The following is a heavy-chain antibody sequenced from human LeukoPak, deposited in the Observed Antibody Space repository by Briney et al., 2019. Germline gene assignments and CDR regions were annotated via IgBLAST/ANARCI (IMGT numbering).Heavy chain of an antibody. CDR3: ATMVGASRFDY. V-gene: IGHV3-11*04. J-gene: IGHJ4*02. CDR2: ISSSGTTI. D-gene: IGHD1-26*01. Sequence: GGSLRLSCAASGFTFSDYYMSWIRQAPGKGLEWVSYISSSGTTIYYADSVKGRFTISRDNAKNSLYLQMNSLRAEDTAVYYCATMVGASRFDYWGPGILVTVSS. CDR1: GFTFSDYY.